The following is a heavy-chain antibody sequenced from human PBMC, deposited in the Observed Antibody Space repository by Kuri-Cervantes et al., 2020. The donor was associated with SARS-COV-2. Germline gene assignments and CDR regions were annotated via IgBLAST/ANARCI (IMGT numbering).Heavy chain of an antibody. J-gene: IGHJ4*02. Sequence: GSLRLSCTVSGGSISSDFWSWIRQPPGKGLEWIGFINYSGSSNYNPSLKSRVSITVDTSKNQFSLRLSSVTAADTAVYYCARLGSGWPGIDFWGQGTLVTVSS. CDR1: GGSISSDF. V-gene: IGHV4-59*12. CDR3: ARLGSGWPGIDF. CDR2: INYSGSS. D-gene: IGHD6-19*01.